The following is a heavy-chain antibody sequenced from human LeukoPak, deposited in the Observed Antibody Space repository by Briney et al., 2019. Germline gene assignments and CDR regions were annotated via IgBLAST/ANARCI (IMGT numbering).Heavy chain of an antibody. Sequence: ASVKVSCKASGYTFTSYGISWVRQAPEQGLEWMGWISAYNGNTNYAQKLQGRVTMTTDTSTSTAYMELRSLRSDDTAVYYCARGRRITMVRETIDAFDIWGQGTMVTVSS. CDR3: ARGRRITMVRETIDAFDI. V-gene: IGHV1-18*01. D-gene: IGHD3-10*01. CDR2: ISAYNGNT. CDR1: GYTFTSYG. J-gene: IGHJ3*02.